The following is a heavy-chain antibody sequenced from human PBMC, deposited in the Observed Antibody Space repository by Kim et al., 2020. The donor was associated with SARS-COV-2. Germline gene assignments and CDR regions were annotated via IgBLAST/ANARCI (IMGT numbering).Heavy chain of an antibody. D-gene: IGHD3-10*01. CDR3: ARGGVGEGAFDI. Sequence: NYNPSLKSRVTISVDTSKNQFSLKLSSVTAADTAVYYCARGGVGEGAFDIWGQGTMVTVSS. J-gene: IGHJ3*02. V-gene: IGHV4-34*01.